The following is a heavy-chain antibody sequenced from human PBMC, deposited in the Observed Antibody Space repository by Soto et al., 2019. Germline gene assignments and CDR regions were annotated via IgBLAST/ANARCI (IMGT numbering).Heavy chain of an antibody. J-gene: IGHJ3*02. V-gene: IGHV1-18*01. CDR3: ARESPSPARHPDAFDI. Sequence: ASVKVSCQASGYTFTSYGISWVRKAPGQGLEWMGWISAYNGNTNYAQKLQGRVTMTTDTSTSTAYMELRSLRSDDTAVYYCARESPSPARHPDAFDIWGQGTMVTVSS. CDR1: GYTFTSYG. CDR2: ISAYNGNT.